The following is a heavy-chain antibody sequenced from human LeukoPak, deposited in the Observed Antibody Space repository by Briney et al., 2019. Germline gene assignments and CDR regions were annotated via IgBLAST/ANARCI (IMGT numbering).Heavy chain of an antibody. D-gene: IGHD5-18*01. CDR2: IGRSDGRT. CDR1: GFTFSSYV. V-gene: IGHV3-23*01. Sequence: PGGSLRLSCAASGFTFSSYVMSWVRQAPGKGLQWVSAIGRSDGRTYYADSVKGRFTISRDNSKNTLYLQMNSLRVEDTAVYYCAKHGAGNNYGYAYWGQGTLVTVSS. J-gene: IGHJ4*02. CDR3: AKHGAGNNYGYAY.